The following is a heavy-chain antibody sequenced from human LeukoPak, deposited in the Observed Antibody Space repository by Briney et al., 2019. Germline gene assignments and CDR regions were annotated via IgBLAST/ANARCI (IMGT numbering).Heavy chain of an antibody. CDR1: RFTSCRYC. J-gene: IGHJ4*02. CDR3: AREAY. V-gene: IGHV3-7*01. CDR2: VKEDGSQK. Sequence: GGSLRLSCAASRFTSCRYCTGWVPQAPGKGLEWVASVKEDGSQKNYADTVKGRFIISRDNAQKSLVLQMSSLRAVDTAMYYCAREAYWGPGTLVTVSS.